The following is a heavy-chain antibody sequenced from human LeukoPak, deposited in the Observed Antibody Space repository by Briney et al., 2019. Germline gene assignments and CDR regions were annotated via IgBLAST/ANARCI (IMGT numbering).Heavy chain of an antibody. CDR1: GFTFSDYY. Sequence: PGGSLRLSCAASGFTFSDYYMSWIPQAPGKGLEWVSYISSSSSYTVYADSVKGRFTISRENAKNSLNLQMNSLRAEDTAVYYCARDSGYSGYSDYWGEGTLVTVSS. J-gene: IGHJ4*02. D-gene: IGHD5-12*01. V-gene: IGHV3-11*05. CDR3: ARDSGYSGYSDY. CDR2: ISSSSSYT.